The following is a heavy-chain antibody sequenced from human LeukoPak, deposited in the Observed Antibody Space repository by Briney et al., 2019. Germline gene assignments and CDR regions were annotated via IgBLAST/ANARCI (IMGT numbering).Heavy chain of an antibody. Sequence: SETLSLTCTVSGGSISSSSYYWGWIRQPPGKGLEWIGSIYYSGSTYYNPSLKSRVTISVDTSKNQFSLKLSSVTAADTAVSYCPRHDSSSAIDYWGQGTLVTVSS. CDR1: GGSISSSSYY. CDR3: PRHDSSSAIDY. J-gene: IGHJ4*02. CDR2: IYYSGST. D-gene: IGHD6-6*01. V-gene: IGHV4-39*01.